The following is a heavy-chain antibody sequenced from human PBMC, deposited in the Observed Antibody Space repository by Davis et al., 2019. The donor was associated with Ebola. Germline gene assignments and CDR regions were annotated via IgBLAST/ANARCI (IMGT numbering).Heavy chain of an antibody. J-gene: IGHJ4*02. CDR3: ARGYCGGDCSFDY. CDR2: IYYSGST. V-gene: IGHV4-59*01. D-gene: IGHD2-21*02. Sequence: GSLRLSCTVSGGSISSYYWSWIRQPPGKGLEWIGYIYYSGSTNYNPSLKSRVTISVDTSKNQFSLKLSSVTAADTAVYYCARGYCGGDCSFDYWGQGTLVTVSS. CDR1: GGSISSYY.